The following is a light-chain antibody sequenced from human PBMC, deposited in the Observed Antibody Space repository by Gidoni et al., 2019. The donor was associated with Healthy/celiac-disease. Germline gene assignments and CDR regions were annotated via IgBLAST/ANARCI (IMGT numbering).Light chain of an antibody. J-gene: IGKJ4*01. CDR2: GAC. V-gene: IGKV3-15*01. Sequence: EIVMTQSPATLSVSPGERATLSCRASQSVSSNLAWYQQKPGQAPRLLIYGACTRAISIAARFSGSWSRTEFTITSSRVQYEDVADYYCQQYNNWPRTFGEGTKVEIK. CDR3: QQYNNWPRT. CDR1: QSVSSN.